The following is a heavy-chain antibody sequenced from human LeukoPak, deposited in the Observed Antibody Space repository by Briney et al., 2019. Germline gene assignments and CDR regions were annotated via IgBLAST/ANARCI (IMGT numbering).Heavy chain of an antibody. CDR3: ARDQLHSGYEADY. CDR1: GGTFSSYA. CDR2: IIPIFGTA. D-gene: IGHD2-2*01. V-gene: IGHV1-69*06. J-gene: IGHJ4*02. Sequence: GASVKVSCKASGGTFSSYAISWVRQAPGQGLEWMGRIIPIFGTANYAQKFQGRVTITADKSTSTAYMELSSLRSEDTAVYYCARDQLHSGYEADYWGQGTLVTVSS.